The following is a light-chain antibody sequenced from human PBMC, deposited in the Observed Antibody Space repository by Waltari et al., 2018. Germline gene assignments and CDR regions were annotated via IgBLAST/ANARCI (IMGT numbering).Light chain of an antibody. CDR2: VNSDGSH. J-gene: IGLJ3*02. CDR1: SGPRTNV. CDR3: QTGGHGTWV. V-gene: IGLV4-69*01. Sequence: QLVLTQSPSATASLGASVQLPCPLSSGPRTNVVAWLQQQPEKGPRFLMKVNSDGSHTKGDEIPDRFSGSSSGAERYLTISSLQSEDEADYYCQTGGHGTWVFGGGTKLTVL.